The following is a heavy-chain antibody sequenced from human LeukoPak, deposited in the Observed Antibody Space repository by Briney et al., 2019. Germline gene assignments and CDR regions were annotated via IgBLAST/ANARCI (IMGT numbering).Heavy chain of an antibody. CDR2: IYYRERT. CDR3: AGITMVRGVILDY. J-gene: IGHJ4*02. V-gene: IGHV4-59*01. D-gene: IGHD3-10*01. CDR1: GGSISSYY. Sequence: SETLSLTWTVSGGSISSYYWSWVRQPPGKGLEWHGYIYYRERTNYNPSRKSRVNISVDASKNQFSLKLSSVTAADTAVYYCAGITMVRGVILDYWGQGTLVTVSS.